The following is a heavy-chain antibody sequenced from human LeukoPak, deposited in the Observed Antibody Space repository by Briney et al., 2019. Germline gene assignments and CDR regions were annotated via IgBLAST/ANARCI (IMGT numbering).Heavy chain of an antibody. Sequence: SETLSLTCAVSGDSVSSSKYLWGWIRQPPGKELEWIGSISYSGNTDYNPSLKSRVTLSVDTSKNQFSLKLTSVTAADSAVYYCARHPIYGSGTSSGFDVWGQGTMVTVSS. J-gene: IGHJ3*01. CDR2: ISYSGNT. CDR1: GDSVSSSKYL. CDR3: ARHPIYGSGTSSGFDV. V-gene: IGHV4-39*07. D-gene: IGHD3-10*01.